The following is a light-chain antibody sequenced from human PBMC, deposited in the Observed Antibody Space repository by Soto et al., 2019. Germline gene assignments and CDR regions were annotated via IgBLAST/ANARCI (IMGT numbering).Light chain of an antibody. J-gene: IGLJ2*01. Sequence: QCVLTQPASVSGSPGQSITISWTGTSSDVGAYNYVSWYQHHPGKAPKLMIYDVSNRPSGVSNRFSGSKSGNTASLTISGLQAEDEADYYCNSFTTSSTLVFGGGTKLTVL. CDR3: NSFTTSSTLV. CDR1: SSDVGAYNY. CDR2: DVS. V-gene: IGLV2-14*03.